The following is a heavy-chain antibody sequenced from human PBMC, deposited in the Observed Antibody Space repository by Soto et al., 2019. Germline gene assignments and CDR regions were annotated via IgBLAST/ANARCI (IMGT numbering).Heavy chain of an antibody. CDR3: ARWAPQDTAMVSLETTDY. Sequence: SVKVSCRASGYNFTSYGISWVRQAPGQGLEWMGWISGYTGNTNYAQKLQGSVTMNRETSTSTAYMELRSLISDATAVYYYARWAPQDTAMVSLETTDYWGQGTLVTVST. D-gene: IGHD5-18*01. CDR1: GYNFTSYG. CDR2: ISGYTGNT. V-gene: IGHV1-18*01. J-gene: IGHJ4*02.